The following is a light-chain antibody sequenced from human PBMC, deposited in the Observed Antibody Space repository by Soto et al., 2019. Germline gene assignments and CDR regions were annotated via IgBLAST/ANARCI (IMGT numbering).Light chain of an antibody. Sequence: DIQMTQSPSSLSASVGDRVTITCRASQSISSYLNWYQQKPGKAPKVLIYAASNLQSGVPSRFSGSGSGTDFTLTISSLQPEDFATYYWQQSSDTTLTFGGVTKVDIX. CDR1: QSISSY. CDR3: QQSSDTTLT. J-gene: IGKJ4*01. CDR2: AAS. V-gene: IGKV1-39*01.